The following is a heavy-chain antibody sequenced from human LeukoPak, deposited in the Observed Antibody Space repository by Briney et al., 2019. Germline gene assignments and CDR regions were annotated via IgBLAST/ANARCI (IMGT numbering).Heavy chain of an antibody. CDR2: IIPILGIA. V-gene: IGHV1-69*10. CDR1: GGTFSSYA. Sequence: SVKVSCKASGGTFSSYAISWVRQAPGQGLEWMGGIIPILGIANYAQKFHGRVTITADKSTSTAYMELSRLRSEHTAVYYCARDLGIGAAGTSWFDAWGQGTLVTVSS. CDR3: ARDLGIGAAGTSWFDA. J-gene: IGHJ5*02. D-gene: IGHD6-13*01.